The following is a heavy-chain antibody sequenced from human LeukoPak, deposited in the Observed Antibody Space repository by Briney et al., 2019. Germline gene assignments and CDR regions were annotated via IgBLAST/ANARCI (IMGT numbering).Heavy chain of an antibody. CDR1: GFTFSTYG. J-gene: IGHJ5*02. CDR3: ARDRGYCSGGSCYSEWFDP. D-gene: IGHD2-15*01. CDR2: IWYDGSNK. Sequence: GGSLRLSCAASGFTFSTYGMHWVRQAPSEGLEWVAVIWYDGSNKYYADSVKGRFTISRDNSKNTLYLQMNSLRAEDTAVYYCARDRGYCSGGSCYSEWFDPGGQGTLVAVFS. V-gene: IGHV3-33*01.